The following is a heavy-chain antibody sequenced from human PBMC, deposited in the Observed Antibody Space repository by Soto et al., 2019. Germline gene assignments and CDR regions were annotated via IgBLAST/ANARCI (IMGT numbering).Heavy chain of an antibody. J-gene: IGHJ4*02. CDR2: ISAYNGNT. V-gene: IGHV1-18*01. Sequence: EASVKVSCKASGYTFTSYGISWGRQAPGQGLEWMGWISAYNGNTNYAQKLQGRVTMTTDTSTSTAYMELRSLRSDDTAVYYCARVWDGSGSYSPIDYWGQGTLVTVSS. CDR3: ARVWDGSGSYSPIDY. CDR1: GYTFTSYG. D-gene: IGHD3-10*01.